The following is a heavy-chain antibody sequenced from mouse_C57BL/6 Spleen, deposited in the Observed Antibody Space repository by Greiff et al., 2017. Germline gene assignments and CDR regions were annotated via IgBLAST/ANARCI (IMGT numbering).Heavy chain of an antibody. Sequence: VQLQQPGTELVKPGASVKLSCKASGYTFTSYWMHWVKQRPGQGLEWIGNINPSNGGTNYNEKFKSKATLTVDKSSSTAYMQLSSLTSEDSAVYYCARTIYSNYEYFDYWGQGTTLTVSS. V-gene: IGHV1-53*01. J-gene: IGHJ2*01. D-gene: IGHD2-5*01. CDR1: GYTFTSYW. CDR2: INPSNGGT. CDR3: ARTIYSNYEYFDY.